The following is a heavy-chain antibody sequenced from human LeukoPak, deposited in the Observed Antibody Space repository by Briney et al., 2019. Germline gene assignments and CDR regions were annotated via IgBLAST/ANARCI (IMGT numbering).Heavy chain of an antibody. CDR1: GYTFTNYG. V-gene: IGHV1-18*01. CDR3: ARDREDYGGNSGAFDI. J-gene: IGHJ3*02. CDR2: ISAYNGNT. Sequence: GASVKVSCKASGYTFTNYGISWVRQAPGQGLEWMGWISAYNGNTNYAQKLQGRVTMTTDTSTSTAYMELRSLRSDDTAVYYCARDREDYGGNSGAFDIWGQGTMVTVSS. D-gene: IGHD4-23*01.